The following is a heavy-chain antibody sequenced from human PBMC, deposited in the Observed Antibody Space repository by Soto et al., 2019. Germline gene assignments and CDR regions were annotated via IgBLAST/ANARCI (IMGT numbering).Heavy chain of an antibody. D-gene: IGHD3-22*01. CDR1: GDSVGSASYY. V-gene: IGHV4-61*01. J-gene: IGHJ4*02. CDR3: ARISYYYDSSGYSY. Sequence: VQLQESGPGLLKPSETLSLTCTVSGDSVGSASYYWTWIRQPPGEGLEWIGYISATGSTNYSPSLKNRLTISVDTSRNQFSLKLSSVTAADTAVYYCARISYYYDSSGYSYWGQGTLVTVSS. CDR2: ISATGST.